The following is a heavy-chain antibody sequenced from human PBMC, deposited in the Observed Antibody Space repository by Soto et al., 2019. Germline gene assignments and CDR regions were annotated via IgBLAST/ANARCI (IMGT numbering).Heavy chain of an antibody. D-gene: IGHD3-3*01. Sequence: GGSLRLSCAASGFTSSSHAMSWVRQAPGKGLEWVSAISGSGGITYYADSVKGRFTISRDNSKNTLYLQMNSLRAEDTAVFYCAKAYDFWSGYYFVEWGQGTLVTVSS. CDR1: GFTSSSHA. V-gene: IGHV3-23*01. CDR2: ISGSGGIT. CDR3: AKAYDFWSGYYFVE. J-gene: IGHJ4*02.